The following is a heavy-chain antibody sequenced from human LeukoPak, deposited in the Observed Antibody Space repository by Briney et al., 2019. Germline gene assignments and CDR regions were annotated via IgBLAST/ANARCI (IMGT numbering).Heavy chain of an antibody. Sequence: GGSLRLSCSASGFTFRSYGMHWVRQAPGKGLEWVAFIRFDGSNQYYADSVKGRFTISRDNSDNTLSLQMNTLRGDDTAVYFCAKGYGESHFDSWGQGTLVTVSS. CDR1: GFTFRSYG. CDR2: IRFDGSNQ. V-gene: IGHV3-30*02. J-gene: IGHJ4*02. D-gene: IGHD5-18*01. CDR3: AKGYGESHFDS.